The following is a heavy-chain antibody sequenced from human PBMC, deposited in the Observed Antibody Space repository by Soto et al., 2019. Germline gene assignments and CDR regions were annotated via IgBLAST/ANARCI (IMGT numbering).Heavy chain of an antibody. CDR1: GYTFTNYA. CDR3: ARDDSGFSGSHYIDYFNY. D-gene: IGHD1-26*01. CDR2: INAGNGNT. V-gene: IGHV1-3*01. J-gene: IGHJ4*02. Sequence: ASVKVSCKASGYTFTNYAMNWVRQAPGQRLEWMGWINAGNGNTKYSQKFQARVSITRDTSASTVNMEVSSLRSEDTAVYYCARDDSGFSGSHYIDYFNYWGQGALVTVSS.